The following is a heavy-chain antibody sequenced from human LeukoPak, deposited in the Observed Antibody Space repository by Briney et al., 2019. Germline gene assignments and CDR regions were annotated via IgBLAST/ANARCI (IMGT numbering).Heavy chain of an antibody. CDR1: GFTFSSYA. CDR2: ISGSGGST. J-gene: IGHJ6*03. V-gene: IGHV3-23*01. D-gene: IGHD5-18*01. Sequence: PGGTLRLSCAASGFTFSSYAMSWVRQAPGKGLEWVSAISGSGGSTYYADSVKGRFTISRDNSKNTLYLQMNSLRAEDTAVYYCAKVGPEELWWGGYYYYYMDVWGKGTTVTVSS. CDR3: AKVGPEELWWGGYYYYYMDV.